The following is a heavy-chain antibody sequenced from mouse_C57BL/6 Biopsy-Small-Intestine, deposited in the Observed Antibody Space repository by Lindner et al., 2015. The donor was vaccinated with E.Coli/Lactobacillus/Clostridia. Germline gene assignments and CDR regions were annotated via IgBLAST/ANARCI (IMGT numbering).Heavy chain of an antibody. CDR1: GYTFTSYG. CDR3: ARDCTTVVGAMDY. J-gene: IGHJ4*01. V-gene: IGHV1-81*01. D-gene: IGHD1-1*01. Sequence: VQLQESGAELARPGASVKLSCKASGYTFTSYGISWVKQRPGKGLEWIGQIYPGDGDTNYNGKFKGKATLTADKSSSTAYMQLSSLTSEDSAVYFCARDCTTVVGAMDYWGQGTSVTVSS. CDR2: IYPGDGDT.